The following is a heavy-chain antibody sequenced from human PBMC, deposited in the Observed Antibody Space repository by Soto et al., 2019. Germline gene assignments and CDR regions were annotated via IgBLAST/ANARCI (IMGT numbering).Heavy chain of an antibody. V-gene: IGHV3-53*01. CDR3: AREGPHYYDTSSYYYYGMDV. D-gene: IGHD3-22*01. Sequence: EVQLVESGGGLIQPGGSLRLSCAASGFTVSSNYMSWVRQAPGKGLEWVSIMYSGGTTYYADSVKGRFTLSRDNSKNTLYLQMNILRAEDTAVYYCAREGPHYYDTSSYYYYGMDVWGQGTTVTVSS. J-gene: IGHJ6*02. CDR2: MYSGGTT. CDR1: GFTVSSNY.